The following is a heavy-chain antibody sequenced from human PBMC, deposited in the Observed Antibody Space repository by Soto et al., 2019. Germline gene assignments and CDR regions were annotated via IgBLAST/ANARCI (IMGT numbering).Heavy chain of an antibody. D-gene: IGHD1-7*01. V-gene: IGHV3-21*01. Sequence: PGGSLRLSCAASGFTFSSYSMNWVRQAPGKGLEWVSSISSSSSYIYYADSVKGRFTISRDNAKNSLYLQMNSLRAEDTAVYYCARGTRYNWNYVGASYYGMDVWGQGTTVTVSS. J-gene: IGHJ6*02. CDR1: GFTFSSYS. CDR3: ARGTRYNWNYVGASYYGMDV. CDR2: ISSSSSYI.